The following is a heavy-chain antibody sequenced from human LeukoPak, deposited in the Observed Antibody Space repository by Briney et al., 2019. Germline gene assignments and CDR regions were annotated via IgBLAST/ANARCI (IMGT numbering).Heavy chain of an antibody. CDR3: ARVVVAATQHFDY. CDR1: GFTFSSYA. Sequence: GGSLRLSCAASGFTFSSYAMSWVRQAPGKGLEWVSAISGSGGSTYYADSVKGRFTISRDNSKNTLYLQMNSLRAEDTAVCYCARVVVAATQHFDYWGQGTLVTVSS. J-gene: IGHJ4*02. V-gene: IGHV3-23*01. CDR2: ISGSGGST. D-gene: IGHD2-15*01.